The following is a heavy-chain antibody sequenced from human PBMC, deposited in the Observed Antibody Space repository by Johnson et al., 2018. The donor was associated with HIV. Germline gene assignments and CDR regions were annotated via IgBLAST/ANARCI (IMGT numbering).Heavy chain of an antibody. Sequence: QVQLVESGGRVVRPGESLRLSCEASGFTFDNYGMSWVRQGPGKGLEWVAFIRYDGSNKYYADSVKGRFTISRDSSKDTLYVQMNSLRGEDTAVYYCARDPDPFREYHGDAFDIWGQGTVVTVSS. CDR1: GFTFDNYG. CDR3: ARDPDPFREYHGDAFDI. V-gene: IGHV3-30*02. D-gene: IGHD3-10*01. J-gene: IGHJ3*02. CDR2: IRYDGSNK.